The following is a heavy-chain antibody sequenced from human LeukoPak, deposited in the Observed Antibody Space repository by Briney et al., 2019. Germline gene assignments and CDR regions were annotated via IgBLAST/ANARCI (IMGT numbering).Heavy chain of an antibody. CDR3: AKPGSGSYPFHYFDY. V-gene: IGHV3-11*01. D-gene: IGHD1-26*01. CDR2: ISSSGGST. CDR1: GFSFSDYY. J-gene: IGHJ4*02. Sequence: PGGSLRLSCAASGFSFSDYYVSWIRQAPGKGLEWVSHISSSGGSTSYADSVKGRFTISRDNAKKSLFLHMSSLRAEDTAVYYCAKPGSGSYPFHYFDYWGQGTLVTVSS.